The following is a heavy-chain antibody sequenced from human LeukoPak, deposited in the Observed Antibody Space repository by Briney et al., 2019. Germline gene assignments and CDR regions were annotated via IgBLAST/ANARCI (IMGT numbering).Heavy chain of an antibody. CDR2: IYTSGST. J-gene: IGHJ4*02. V-gene: IGHV4-4*07. Sequence: SETLSLTCTVSGGSISSYYWSWIRQPAGKGLEWIGRIYTSGSTNYNPSLKSRVTMSVDTSKNQFSLKLSSVTAADTAVYYCARGRAYCGGDCYAFDYWGQGTLVTVSS. CDR3: ARGRAYCGGDCYAFDY. D-gene: IGHD2-21*01. CDR1: GGSISSYY.